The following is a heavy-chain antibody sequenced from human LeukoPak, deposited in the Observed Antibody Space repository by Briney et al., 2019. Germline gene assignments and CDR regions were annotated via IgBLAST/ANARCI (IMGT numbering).Heavy chain of an antibody. CDR1: GGSFGGYY. Sequence: NPSETLSLTCAVYGGSFGGYYWSWIRQPPGKGLEWIGEINHSGSTNYNPSLKSRVTISVDTSKNQFSLKLSSVTAADTAVYYCARHHPPGAGLGYFDYWGQGTLVTVSS. CDR2: INHSGST. D-gene: IGHD7-27*01. CDR3: ARHHPPGAGLGYFDY. V-gene: IGHV4-34*01. J-gene: IGHJ4*02.